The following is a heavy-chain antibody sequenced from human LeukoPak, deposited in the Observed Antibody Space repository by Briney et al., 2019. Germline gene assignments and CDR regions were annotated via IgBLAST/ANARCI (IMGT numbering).Heavy chain of an antibody. Sequence: GRTLLISSAAHGFPFRNFAFHCFPYAPSPLHSFVAVMSYDGINKYYADSVKGRFTISRDNSKNTLFLQMNSLRAEDTAVYYCVSEDTAMVTLDYWGQGTLVTVSS. J-gene: IGHJ4*02. CDR3: VSEDTAMVTLDY. V-gene: IGHV3-30-3*01. D-gene: IGHD5-18*01. CDR2: MSYDGINK. CDR1: GFPFRNFA.